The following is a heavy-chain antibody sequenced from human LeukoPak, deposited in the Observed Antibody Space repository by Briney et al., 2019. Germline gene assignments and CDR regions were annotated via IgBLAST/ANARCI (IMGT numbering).Heavy chain of an antibody. CDR1: GFTFTRYA. CDR3: ARDDALATDGFDS. J-gene: IGHJ4*02. CDR2: VSYDGNDK. Sequence: GGSLRLSCVASGFTFTRYAMHWVRQAPGKGLECVTVVSYDGNDKYYADSVKGRFTISRDNSKNTVYLQMNSLRAEDTAVYYCARDDALATDGFDSWGQGTLVTVSS. V-gene: IGHV3-30*04. D-gene: IGHD5-24*01.